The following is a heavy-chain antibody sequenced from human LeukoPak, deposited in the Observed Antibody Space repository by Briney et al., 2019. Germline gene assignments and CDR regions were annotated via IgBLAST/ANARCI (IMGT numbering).Heavy chain of an antibody. J-gene: IGHJ4*02. CDR1: GGSISSGGYS. Sequence: PSETLSLTCAVSGGSISSGGYSWSWIRQPPGKGLEWIGYIYHSENTYYNPSLKSRVTMSVDRSKNQFSLKLSSVTAADTAVYYCARVRYGGQSPDYWGQGTLVTVSS. V-gene: IGHV4-30-2*01. CDR2: IYHSENT. CDR3: ARVRYGGQSPDY. D-gene: IGHD4-23*01.